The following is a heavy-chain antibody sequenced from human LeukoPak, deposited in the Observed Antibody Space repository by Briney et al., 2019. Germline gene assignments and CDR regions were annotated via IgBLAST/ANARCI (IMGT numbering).Heavy chain of an antibody. CDR3: ARGRGTMIVVAHFDY. CDR1: GGSISSGDYY. J-gene: IGHJ4*02. Sequence: PSETLSLTCTVSGGSISSGDYYWSWIRQPPGKGLEWIGYIYYSGSTYYNPSLKSRLTISVDTSKNQFSLKLSSVTAADTAVYYCARGRGTMIVVAHFDYWGQGTLVTVSS. CDR2: IYYSGST. D-gene: IGHD3-22*01. V-gene: IGHV4-30-4*01.